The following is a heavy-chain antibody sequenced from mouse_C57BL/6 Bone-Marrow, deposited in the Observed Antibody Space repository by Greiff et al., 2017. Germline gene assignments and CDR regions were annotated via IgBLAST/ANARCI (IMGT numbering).Heavy chain of an antibody. V-gene: IGHV5-17*01. CDR3: ARDSVNAMDY. CDR2: ISSGSSTI. Sequence: EVNLVESGGGLVKPGGSLKLSCAASGFTFSDYGMHWVRQAPEKGLEWVAYISSGSSTIYYADTVKGRFTISRDNAKNTLFLQMTSLRSEDTAMYYCARDSVNAMDYWGQGTSVTVSS. CDR1: GFTFSDYG. D-gene: IGHD2-12*01. J-gene: IGHJ4*01.